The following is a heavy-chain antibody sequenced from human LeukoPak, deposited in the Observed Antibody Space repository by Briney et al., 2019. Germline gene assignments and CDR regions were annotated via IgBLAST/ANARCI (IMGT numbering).Heavy chain of an antibody. J-gene: IGHJ4*02. CDR1: GFTFSSYA. CDR2: ISGSGGST. D-gene: IGHD3-22*01. V-gene: IGHV3-23*01. CDR3: AKGYYYDSSGYYSVFDY. Sequence: GGSLRLSCAASGFTFSSYAMSWVRQAPGKGLEWVSAISGSGGSTYYADSVKGRFTISRDNSKNTLYLQMNSLRAEDTAVYYCAKGYYYDSSGYYSVFDYWGQGTLVTVSS.